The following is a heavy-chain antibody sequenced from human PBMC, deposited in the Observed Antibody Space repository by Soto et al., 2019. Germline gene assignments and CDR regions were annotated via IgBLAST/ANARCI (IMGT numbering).Heavy chain of an antibody. D-gene: IGHD2-21*01. Sequence: QVQLQESGPGLVKPSETLSLTCTVSGGSINSYYWSWIRQPPGKGLEWIGYIYYSGSTIYNPSLKSRLTISVDTSKNLFSLKLYSVTAADTAVYYCARHVANGFTFDIWGRGTLVTVSS. J-gene: IGHJ2*01. CDR1: GGSINSYY. CDR2: IYYSGST. CDR3: ARHVANGFTFDI. V-gene: IGHV4-59*08.